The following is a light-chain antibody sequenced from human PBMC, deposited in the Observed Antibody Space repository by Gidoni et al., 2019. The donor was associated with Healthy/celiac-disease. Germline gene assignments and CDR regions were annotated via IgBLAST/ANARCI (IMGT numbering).Light chain of an antibody. CDR2: WAS. V-gene: IGKV4-1*01. J-gene: IGKJ2*01. CDR3: QQYYSTPPT. CDR1: QSVLYSSNNKNY. Sequence: DIVMTQSPDSLAVTLGERATINCKSSQSVLYSSNNKNYLAWYQQKPGQPPKLPIYWASTRESGVPDRFSGSGSGTDFTLTISILQAEDVAVYYCQQYYSTPPTFGQGTKLEIK.